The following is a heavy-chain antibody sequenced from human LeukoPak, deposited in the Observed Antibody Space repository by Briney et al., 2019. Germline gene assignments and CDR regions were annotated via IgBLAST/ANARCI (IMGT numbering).Heavy chain of an antibody. CDR2: IYSGGST. V-gene: IGHV3-66*01. J-gene: IGHJ4*02. D-gene: IGHD6-13*01. CDR3: ARVGRYSSSWYLDPEPYYFDY. CDR1: GFTVSSNY. Sequence: GGSLRLSCAASGFTVSSNYMSWVRQAPGKGLEWVSVIYSGGSTYYADSVKGRFTISRDNAKNSLYLQMNSLRAEDTAVYYCARVGRYSSSWYLDPEPYYFDYWGQGTLVTVAS.